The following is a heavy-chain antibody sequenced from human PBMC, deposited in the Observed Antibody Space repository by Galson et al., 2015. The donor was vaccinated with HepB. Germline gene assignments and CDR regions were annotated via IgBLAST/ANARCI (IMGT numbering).Heavy chain of an antibody. Sequence: SVKVSCKASGYTFTSYGISWVRQAPGQGLEWMGWISAYNGNTNYAQKLQGRVTMTTDTSTSTAYMELRSLRSDDTAVYYCARVGGATTPSYDFWSGYSTYYYYMDVWGKGTTVTVSS. D-gene: IGHD3-3*01. J-gene: IGHJ6*03. CDR1: GYTFTSYG. CDR3: ARVGGATTPSYDFWSGYSTYYYYMDV. CDR2: ISAYNGNT. V-gene: IGHV1-18*01.